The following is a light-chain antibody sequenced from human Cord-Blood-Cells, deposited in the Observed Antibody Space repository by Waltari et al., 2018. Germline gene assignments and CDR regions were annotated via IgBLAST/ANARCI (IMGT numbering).Light chain of an antibody. J-gene: IGLJ2*01. CDR3: QVWDSSSDHVV. V-gene: IGLV3-21*03. Sequence: SYVLTQPPSVSVAPGKTARITCGGNNIGSKSVHWYQQKPGQAPVLVVYDDSDRPSGIPERFSGSNSGNTATLTISRVGAGDEADYDCQVWDSSSDHVVFGGGTKLTVL. CDR2: DDS. CDR1: NIGSKS.